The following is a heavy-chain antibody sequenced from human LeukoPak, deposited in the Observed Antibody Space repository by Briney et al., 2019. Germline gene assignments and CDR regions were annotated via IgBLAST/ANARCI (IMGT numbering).Heavy chain of an antibody. D-gene: IGHD2-15*01. CDR2: ISAYNGNT. J-gene: IGHJ5*02. CDR3: ARAGGDCSGGSCYLNWFDP. Sequence: GASVKVSCKASGHTFTSYGISWVRQAPGQGGEGMGWISAYNGNTNYAQKLQGRVTMTTDTSTSTAYMELRSLRSDDTAVYYCARAGGDCSGGSCYLNWFDPWGQGTLVTVSS. V-gene: IGHV1-18*01. CDR1: GHTFTSYG.